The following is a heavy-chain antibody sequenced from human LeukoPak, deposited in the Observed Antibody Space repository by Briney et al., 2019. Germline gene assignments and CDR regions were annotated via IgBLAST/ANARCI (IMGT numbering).Heavy chain of an antibody. D-gene: IGHD3-10*01. V-gene: IGHV3-30*03. CDR1: GFTFSSYG. Sequence: GRSLRLSCAASGFTFSSYGMHWVRQAPGKGLEWVAVISYDGSNKYYADSVKGRFTISRDNSKNTLYLQMNSLRAEDTAVYYCAESSLARCYGSGSYYYYYYMDVWGKGTTVTVSS. CDR2: ISYDGSNK. CDR3: AESSLARCYGSGSYYYYYYMDV. J-gene: IGHJ6*03.